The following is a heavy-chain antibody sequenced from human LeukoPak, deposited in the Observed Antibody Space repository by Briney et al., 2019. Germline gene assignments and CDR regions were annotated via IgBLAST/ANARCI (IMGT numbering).Heavy chain of an antibody. D-gene: IGHD3-10*01. CDR1: GFTFSSYE. V-gene: IGHV3-21*01. CDR2: ISSSSSYI. CDR3: ARHGSITMVRGRLRYYYMDV. J-gene: IGHJ6*03. Sequence: GGSLRLSCAASGFTFSSYEMNWVRQAPGKGLEWVSSISSSSSYIYYADSVKGRFTISRDNAKNSLYLQMNSLRAEDTAVYYCARHGSITMVRGRLRYYYMDVWGKGTTVTISS.